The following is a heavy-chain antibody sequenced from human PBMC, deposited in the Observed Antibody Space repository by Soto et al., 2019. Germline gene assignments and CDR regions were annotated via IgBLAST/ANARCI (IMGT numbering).Heavy chain of an antibody. CDR1: GYTLTCDD. J-gene: IGHJ6*03. D-gene: IGHD3-10*01. Sequence: GASVEVSCKASGYTLTCDDINWVRQATGQGLEWMGWMNPNSGNTGYAQKFQGRVTMTRNTSISTAYMELSSLRSEDTAVYYCARVLAGYYYYYMDVWGKRTTVTVSS. CDR3: ARVLAGYYYYYMDV. CDR2: MNPNSGNT. V-gene: IGHV1-8*01.